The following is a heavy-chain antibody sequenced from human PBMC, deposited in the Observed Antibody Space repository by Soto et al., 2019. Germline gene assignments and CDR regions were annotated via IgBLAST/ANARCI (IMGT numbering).Heavy chain of an antibody. Sequence: GGSLRLSCAASGFTFSSYSMNWVRQAPGKGLEWVSYISSSSSTIYYADSVKGRFTISRDNTKNSLYLQMNSLSDEDTAAYYGVRDWSRITGDREGDSFDIWGQGTMVTVSS. J-gene: IGHJ3*02. V-gene: IGHV3-48*02. CDR3: VRDWSRITGDREGDSFDI. CDR2: ISSSSSTI. D-gene: IGHD7-27*01. CDR1: GFTFSSYS.